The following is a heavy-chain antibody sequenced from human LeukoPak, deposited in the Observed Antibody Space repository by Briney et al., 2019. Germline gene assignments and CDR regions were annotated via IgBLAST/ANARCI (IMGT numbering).Heavy chain of an antibody. J-gene: IGHJ5*02. CDR1: GFTVSSND. Sequence: GGSLRLSCAASGFTVSSNDMSWVRQAPGKGLEWVSSISASGRGTYYADSVRGRFTISRDNSKNTLYLQVNSLRAEDTAVYYCAKDETPQLGFDPWGQGTLVTVSS. CDR3: AKDETPQLGFDP. CDR2: ISASGRGT. V-gene: IGHV3-23*01. D-gene: IGHD6-6*01.